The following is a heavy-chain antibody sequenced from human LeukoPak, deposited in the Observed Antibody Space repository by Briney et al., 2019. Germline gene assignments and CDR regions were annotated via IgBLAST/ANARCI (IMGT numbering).Heavy chain of an antibody. J-gene: IGHJ4*02. V-gene: IGHV3-30*18. CDR3: ANLPL. Sequence: GGSLRLSCATSGFTFSTYGMHWVRQAPGKGLEWVAVISYDGSNKYYADSVKGRFTISRDNSKNTLYLQMNSLRPEDAAVYYCANLPLWGQGTLVTVSS. CDR2: ISYDGSNK. CDR1: GFTFSTYG.